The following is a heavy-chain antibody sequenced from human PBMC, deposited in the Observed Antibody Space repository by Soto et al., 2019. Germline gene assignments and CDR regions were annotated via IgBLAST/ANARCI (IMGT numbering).Heavy chain of an antibody. V-gene: IGHV3-30*18. J-gene: IGHJ4*02. D-gene: IGHD6-13*01. CDR3: AKGAQYSSSWYRSFYFDY. CDR1: GFTFSSYG. Sequence: GGSLRLSCAASGFTFSSYGMHWVRQAPGKGLEWVAVISYDGSNKYYADSVKGRFTISRDNSKNTLYLQMNSLRAEDTAVYYCAKGAQYSSSWYRSFYFDYWGQGTLVTVS. CDR2: ISYDGSNK.